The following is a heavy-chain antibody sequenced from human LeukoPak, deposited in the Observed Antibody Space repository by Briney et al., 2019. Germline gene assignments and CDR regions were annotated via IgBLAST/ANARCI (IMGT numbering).Heavy chain of an antibody. CDR2: ISGDGGST. Sequence: PGGSLGLSCAASGFTFDDYAMHWVRQAPGKGLEWVSLISGDGGSTYYADSVKGRFTISRDNSKNSLYLQMNSLRTEDTALCYCAKTPGYYYDSSGYYLDYWGQGTLVTVSS. V-gene: IGHV3-43*02. J-gene: IGHJ4*02. CDR1: GFTFDDYA. CDR3: AKTPGYYYDSSGYYLDY. D-gene: IGHD3-22*01.